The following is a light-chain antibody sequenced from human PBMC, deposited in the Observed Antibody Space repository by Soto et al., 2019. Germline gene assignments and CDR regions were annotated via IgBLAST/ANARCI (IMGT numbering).Light chain of an antibody. V-gene: IGKV3-20*01. CDR1: QIINTRY. Sequence: EIVLTQSPGTLSLSPGERATLSCRASQIINTRYLAWYQQKPGQAPRLSIYAASSRATGIPDRFSGSGSGTDFTLTISRLEPEDFAVYYCQQFGSSPGFTFGPGTKVDIK. CDR2: AAS. J-gene: IGKJ3*01. CDR3: QQFGSSPGFT.